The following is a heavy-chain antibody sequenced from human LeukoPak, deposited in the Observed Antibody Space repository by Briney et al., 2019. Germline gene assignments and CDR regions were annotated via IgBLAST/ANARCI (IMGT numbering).Heavy chain of an antibody. CDR1: GGSISGYY. Sequence: PSETLSLTCSVSGGSISGYYWTWIRQPPGKGLEWIGRIHYTGKPDYNPSLKSRITISVDTSKNQVSPQVSSVTAADSAIYYCARFGVDYDMDVWGHGTTVTVFS. J-gene: IGHJ6*02. CDR3: ARFGVDYDMDV. V-gene: IGHV4-59*01. D-gene: IGHD3-16*01. CDR2: IHYTGKP.